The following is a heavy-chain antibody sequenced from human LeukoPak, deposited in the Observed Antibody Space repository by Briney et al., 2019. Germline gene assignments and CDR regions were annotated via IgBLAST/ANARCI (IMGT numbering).Heavy chain of an antibody. V-gene: IGHV4-38-2*01. CDR1: GYSISSGYY. D-gene: IGHD1-26*01. Sequence: MSTETLSLTCAVSGYSISSGYYWGWIRQPPGKGVEWIGSIYHSGSTYYNPSLKSRVTISVDTSKNQFSLKLSSVTAADTAVYYCSRSRTVGARLDYWGQGTLVTVSS. J-gene: IGHJ4*02. CDR2: IYHSGST. CDR3: SRSRTVGARLDY.